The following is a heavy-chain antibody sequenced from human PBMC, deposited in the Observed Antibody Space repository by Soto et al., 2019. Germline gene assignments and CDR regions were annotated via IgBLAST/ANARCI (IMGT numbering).Heavy chain of an antibody. CDR2: IYYSGST. V-gene: IGHV4-59*08. D-gene: IGHD3-10*01. J-gene: IGHJ4*02. Sequence: QVQLQESGPGLVKPSETLSLTCTVSGGSISSYYWSWIRQPPGKGLEGIGYIYYSGSTNYNPSLKSRVTISVDPSKNQFSLKMSSVTAADTAVYYCARLEGSGSYYHRHFDYWGQGTLVTVSS. CDR3: ARLEGSGSYYHRHFDY. CDR1: GGSISSYY.